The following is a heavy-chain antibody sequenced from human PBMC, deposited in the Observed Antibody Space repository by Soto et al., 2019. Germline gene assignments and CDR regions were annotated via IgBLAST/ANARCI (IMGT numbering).Heavy chain of an antibody. J-gene: IGHJ4*02. CDR3: ARPSGSYLYYFDY. CDR2: IYYSGST. CDR1: GCSISSSSHY. D-gene: IGHD1-26*01. V-gene: IGHV4-39*01. Sequence: SETLSLTCTVSGCSISSSSHYWGWIRQPPGKGLEWIGSIYYSGSTYYNPSLKSRVTISVDTSKNQFSLKLSSVTAADTAVYYCARPSGSYLYYFDYWGQGTLVTVSS.